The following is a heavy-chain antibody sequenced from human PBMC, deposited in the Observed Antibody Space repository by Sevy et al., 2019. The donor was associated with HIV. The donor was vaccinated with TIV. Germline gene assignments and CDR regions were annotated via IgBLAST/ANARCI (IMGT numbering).Heavy chain of an antibody. CDR1: GFSLATSGAG. V-gene: IGHV2-5*02. Sequence: SGPTLVNPTQTLTLTCTLSGFSLATSGAGVGWIRQPPGKALEWLALIYWDDDKRYSPSLKSRLTITKDSSQNQEVLTMTNMDPVDTATYYCAHRRDDTVVMVYGDFDYWGQGALVTVSS. CDR2: IYWDDDK. CDR3: AHRRDDTVVMVYGDFDY. D-gene: IGHD2-8*01. J-gene: IGHJ4*02.